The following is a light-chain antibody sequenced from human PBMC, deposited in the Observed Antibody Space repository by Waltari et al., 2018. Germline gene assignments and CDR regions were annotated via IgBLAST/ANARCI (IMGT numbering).Light chain of an antibody. CDR3: CSYASTTWV. CDR2: DVT. J-gene: IGLJ3*02. Sequence: QSALTQPASVSGSPGLSIPISCTGTRSDVWSYNFVSWYQQHPGKAPKLMIYDVTKRPSGVSNRFSGSKSGNTASLTISGLQAGDEADYYCCSYASTTWVFGGGTRLTVL. CDR1: RSDVWSYNF. V-gene: IGLV2-23*02.